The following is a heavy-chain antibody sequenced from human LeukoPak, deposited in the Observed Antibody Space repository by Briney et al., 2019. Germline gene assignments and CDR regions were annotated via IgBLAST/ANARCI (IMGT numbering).Heavy chain of an antibody. CDR3: ANLPDV. CDR1: GFSFNNQA. CDR2: ISGGGGST. Sequence: GESLRLSCVASGFSFNNQAMSWVRQAPGKGLEWVSVISGGGGSTHYAHSVKGRFITSRDNSKNTLYLQMNSLRADDTALYYCANLPDVWGQGVSVTVSS. J-gene: IGHJ6*02. V-gene: IGHV3-23*01.